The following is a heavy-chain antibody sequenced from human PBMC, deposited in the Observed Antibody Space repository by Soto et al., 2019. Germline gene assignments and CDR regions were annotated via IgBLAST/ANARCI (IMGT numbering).Heavy chain of an antibody. CDR3: VKIMGGYSYYYGMDV. D-gene: IGHD5-18*01. Sequence: PGGSLRLSCSASGFTFSSYAIHWVRQAPGKGLEYVSAISSNGGSTYYADSVKGRFTISRDNSKNTLYLQMSSLRAEDTAVYYCVKIMGGYSYYYGMDVWGQGTTVTVSS. CDR2: ISSNGGST. J-gene: IGHJ6*02. CDR1: GFTFSSYA. V-gene: IGHV3-64D*06.